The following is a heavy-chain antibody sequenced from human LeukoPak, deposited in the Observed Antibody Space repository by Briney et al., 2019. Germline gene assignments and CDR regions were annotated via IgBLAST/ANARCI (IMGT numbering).Heavy chain of an antibody. V-gene: IGHV3-66*01. Sequence: TGGSLRLSCAASGFTVSSNYMSWVRQAPGKWLEWVSFIYSGGSTYYADSVKGRFTISRDNSKHTLYLQVNSLRAEDTAVYYCARDSVVMGDALDIWGQGTMVTVSS. CDR1: GFTVSSNY. CDR3: ARDSVVMGDALDI. J-gene: IGHJ3*02. D-gene: IGHD4-23*01. CDR2: IYSGGST.